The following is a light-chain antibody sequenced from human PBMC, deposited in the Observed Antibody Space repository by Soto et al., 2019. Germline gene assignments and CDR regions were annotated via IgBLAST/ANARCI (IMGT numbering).Light chain of an antibody. CDR3: QQYGSSLRT. J-gene: IGKJ1*01. CDR2: GAS. CDR1: QSVSSSY. V-gene: IGKV3-20*01. Sequence: EIVLTQSPGTLYLSLGERATLSSSASQSVSSSYLAWYQQKPAQAPRLLIYGASSRATGIPDRFSGSGSGTDFTLTISRLEPEDFAVYYCQQYGSSLRTFGQGTKVDIK.